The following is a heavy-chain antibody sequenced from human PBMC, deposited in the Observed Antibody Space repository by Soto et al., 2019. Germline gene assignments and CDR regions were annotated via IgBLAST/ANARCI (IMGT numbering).Heavy chain of an antibody. CDR3: AKGTNYDFWSGPSY. Sequence: HPGGSLRLSCAASGFTFDDYAMHWVRQAPGKGLEWVSGISWNSGNIGYADSVKGRFTISRDNAKNSLYLQMNSLRAEDTALYYCAKGTNYDFWSGPSYWGQGALVTVSS. CDR1: GFTFDDYA. J-gene: IGHJ4*02. D-gene: IGHD3-3*01. CDR2: ISWNSGNI. V-gene: IGHV3-9*01.